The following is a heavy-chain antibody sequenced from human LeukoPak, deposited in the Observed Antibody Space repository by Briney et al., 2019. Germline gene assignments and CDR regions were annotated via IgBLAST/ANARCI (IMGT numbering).Heavy chain of an antibody. V-gene: IGHV1-69*02. CDR3: ARCAHYYDSSGDIKYYFDY. J-gene: IGHJ4*02. CDR1: GGTFSSYT. D-gene: IGHD3-22*01. Sequence: SVKVSCKASGGTFSSYTISWVRQAPGQGLEWMGRIIPILGIANDAQKFQGRVTITADKSTSTAYVELSSLRSEDTAVYYCARCAHYYDSSGDIKYYFDYWGQGTLVTVSS. CDR2: IIPILGIA.